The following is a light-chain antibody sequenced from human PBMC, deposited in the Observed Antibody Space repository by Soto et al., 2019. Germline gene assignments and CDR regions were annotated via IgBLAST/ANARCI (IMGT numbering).Light chain of an antibody. CDR2: EVS. J-gene: IGLJ1*01. Sequence: QSVLTQPASVSGSPGQSITISCTGTSSVIGGYNYVSWYQQHPGKAPKLMIYEVSNRPSGVSNRFSGSKSGNTASLTISGLQAEDEADYYCNSYTSSSTRVFGTGTNVTVL. CDR3: NSYTSSSTRV. CDR1: SSVIGGYNY. V-gene: IGLV2-14*01.